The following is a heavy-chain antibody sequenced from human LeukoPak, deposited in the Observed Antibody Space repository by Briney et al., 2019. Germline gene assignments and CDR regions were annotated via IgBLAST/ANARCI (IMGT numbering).Heavy chain of an antibody. V-gene: IGHV1-18*01. CDR3: ARGGPTTYDLSI. Sequence: ASVKVSCKASGYIFTSYGISWVRQAPGQGLEWMGWISAYNGNTKYVVRKLQGRVTMTTDTSTTTAYMELGSLRSDDTAVYYCARGGPTTYDLSIWGQGTMVTVSS. CDR2: ISAYNGNT. D-gene: IGHD3/OR15-3a*01. J-gene: IGHJ3*02. CDR1: GYIFTSYG.